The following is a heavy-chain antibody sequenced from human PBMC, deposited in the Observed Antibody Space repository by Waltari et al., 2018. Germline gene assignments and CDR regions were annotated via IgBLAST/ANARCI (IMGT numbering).Heavy chain of an antibody. Sequence: QVQLQESGPGLVKPSETLSLTCTVSGGSISSYYWSWTRPPAGKGLEWIGRIYTSGSTNYNPPLKSRVTMSVDTSKNQFSLKLSSVTAADTAVYYCARGPRAESAFDIWGQGTMVTVSS. CDR3: ARGPRAESAFDI. CDR1: GGSISSYY. V-gene: IGHV4-4*07. J-gene: IGHJ3*02. CDR2: IYTSGST. D-gene: IGHD3-10*01.